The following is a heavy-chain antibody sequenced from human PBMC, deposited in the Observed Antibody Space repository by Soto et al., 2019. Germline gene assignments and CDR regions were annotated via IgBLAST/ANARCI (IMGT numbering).Heavy chain of an antibody. CDR2: MNPNSGNT. J-gene: IGHJ6*03. D-gene: IGHD6-13*01. V-gene: IGHV1-8*01. CDR1: GYTFTSYD. Sequence: QVQLVQSGAEVKKPGASVKVSCKASGYTFTSYDINWVRQATGQGLEWMGWMNPNSGNTGYAQKFQGIVTITRNTSISTAYMELSSLRSDDAAVYYCARGPGSWYYYYMDVWGKGTTVTVSS. CDR3: ARGPGSWYYYYMDV.